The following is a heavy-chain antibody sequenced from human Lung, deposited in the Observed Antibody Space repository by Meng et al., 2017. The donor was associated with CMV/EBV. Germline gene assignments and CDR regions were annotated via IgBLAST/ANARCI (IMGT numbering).Heavy chain of an antibody. D-gene: IGHD6-19*01. V-gene: IGHV1-8*01. J-gene: IGHJ4*02. CDR1: GYTCTSYD. Sequence: QVEPVQSGAEVKQPGTSVKVFCKASGYTCTSYDINWVRQGTGQGLEWMGWMNPNRGTTGYAQKFQGRVTMTRNISKSTAYMDLSSLRSEDTAVYYCATGVADFEYWGQGTLVTVSS. CDR2: MNPNRGTT. CDR3: ATGVADFEY.